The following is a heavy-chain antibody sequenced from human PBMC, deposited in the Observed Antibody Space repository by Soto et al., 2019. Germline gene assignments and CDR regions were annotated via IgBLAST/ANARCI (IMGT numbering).Heavy chain of an antibody. J-gene: IGHJ4*02. CDR2: IYYSGTT. V-gene: IGHV4-30-2*01. Sequence: PSETLSLTCAVSGGSISSGGYSWSWIRQPPGKGLEWIGYIYYSGTTYYNPSLKSRVTMSVDTSKNQFSLKLSSVTAADTAVYYCARSQLRYLAGTPFDYWGQGTLVTVSS. CDR1: GGSISSGGYS. CDR3: ARSQLRYLAGTPFDY. D-gene: IGHD3-9*01.